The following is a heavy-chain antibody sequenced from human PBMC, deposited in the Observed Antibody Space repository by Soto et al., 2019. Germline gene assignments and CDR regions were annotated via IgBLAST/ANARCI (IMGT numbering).Heavy chain of an antibody. V-gene: IGHV4-59*01. CDR1: GASMSSFS. CDR3: ARVIGGWYEHDY. Sequence: PSETLSLTCTVSGASMSSFSWSWIRQPPGKGLEWIGYIYYSGSTNYNPSLRSRVTISVNTTKNQFSLKLSPVTAADTAVYYCARVIGGWYEHDYWGQGTPVTVSS. D-gene: IGHD6-19*01. J-gene: IGHJ4*02. CDR2: IYYSGST.